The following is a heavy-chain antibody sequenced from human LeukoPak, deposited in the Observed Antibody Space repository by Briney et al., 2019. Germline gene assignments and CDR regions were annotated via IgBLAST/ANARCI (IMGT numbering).Heavy chain of an antibody. CDR3: AREVIAVAGIYFDY. Sequence: GGSLRLSCAASGFTLSSYAMHWVRQAPGKGLEYVSAISSNGGSTYYANSVKGRFTISRDNSKNTLYLQMGSLRAEDMAVYYCAREVIAVAGIYFDYWGQGTLVTVSS. CDR1: GFTLSSYA. D-gene: IGHD6-19*01. J-gene: IGHJ4*02. CDR2: ISSNGGST. V-gene: IGHV3-64*01.